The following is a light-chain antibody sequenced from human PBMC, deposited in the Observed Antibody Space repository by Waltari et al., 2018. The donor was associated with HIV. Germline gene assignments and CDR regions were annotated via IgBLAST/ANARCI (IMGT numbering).Light chain of an antibody. J-gene: IGKJ1*01. CDR3: QQRSNWPTWT. CDR1: QSVSSY. V-gene: IGKV3-11*01. Sequence: EVVLTQSPATLSLSPGERATLSCRASQSVSSYLAWYQQRPGQAPRLLIYDASNRATSIPARFSGSGSGTDFTLTISSLESEDFAVYYCQQRSNWPTWTFGQGTKVEIK. CDR2: DAS.